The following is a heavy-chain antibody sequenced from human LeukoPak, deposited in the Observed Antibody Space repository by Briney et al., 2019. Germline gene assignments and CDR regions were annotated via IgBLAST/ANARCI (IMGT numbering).Heavy chain of an antibody. J-gene: IGHJ6*02. CDR3: ATCTGTATEPYYYYGMDV. V-gene: IGHV1-24*01. Sequence: ASVKVSCKVSGYTLTELSMHWVRQAPGKGLEWMGGFDPEDGETIYAQKFQGRVTMTEDTSTDTAYMELSSLRSEDTAVYYCATCTGTATEPYYYYGMDVWGQGTTVTVSS. D-gene: IGHD5-18*01. CDR1: GYTLTELS. CDR2: FDPEDGET.